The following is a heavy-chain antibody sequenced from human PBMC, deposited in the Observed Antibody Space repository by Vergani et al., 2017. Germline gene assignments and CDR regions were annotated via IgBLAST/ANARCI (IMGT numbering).Heavy chain of an antibody. CDR3: ARHTMVRGVIIPSNWLDP. CDR1: GGTFSSYA. CDR2: IIPIFGTA. J-gene: IGHJ5*02. V-gene: IGHV1-69*01. Sequence: QVQLVQSGAEVKKPGSSVKVSCKASGGTFSSYAISWVRQAPGQGLEWMGGIIPIFGTANYAQKFQGRVTITADESTSTAYMELSSLRSEDTAVYYCARHTMVRGVIIPSNWLDPWGQGTLVTVYS. D-gene: IGHD3-10*01.